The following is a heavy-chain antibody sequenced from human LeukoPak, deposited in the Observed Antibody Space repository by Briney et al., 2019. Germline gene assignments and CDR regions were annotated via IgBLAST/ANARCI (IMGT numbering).Heavy chain of an antibody. J-gene: IGHJ3*02. CDR3: ARAPPYYDILTGYSLPSGSAFDI. V-gene: IGHV1-46*01. D-gene: IGHD3-9*01. CDR2: INPSGGST. Sequence: ASVKVSCKASGYTFTSYYMHWVRQAPGQGLEWMGIINPSGGSTSYAQKFQGRVTMTRDTSTSTVYMELSSLRSEDTAVYYCARAPPYYDILTGYSLPSGSAFDIWGQGTMVTVSS. CDR1: GYTFTSYY.